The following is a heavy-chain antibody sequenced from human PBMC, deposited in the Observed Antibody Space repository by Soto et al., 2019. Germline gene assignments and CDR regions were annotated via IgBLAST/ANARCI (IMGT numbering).Heavy chain of an antibody. V-gene: IGHV4-30-2*01. J-gene: IGHJ5*02. Sequence: TSETLCLTCAVSGGSISSGGYSWSWIRQPPGKGLEWIGYIYHSGSTYYNPSLKSRVTISVDRSKNQFSLKLSSVTAADTAVYYCARVPGPWGQGTLVTVS. CDR3: ARVPGP. CDR2: IYHSGST. D-gene: IGHD7-27*01. CDR1: GGSISSGGYS.